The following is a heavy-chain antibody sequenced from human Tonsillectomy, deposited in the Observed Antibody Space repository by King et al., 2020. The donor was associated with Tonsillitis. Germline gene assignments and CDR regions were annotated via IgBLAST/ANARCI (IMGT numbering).Heavy chain of an antibody. CDR3: TRGDSGSYYLFDY. Sequence: QLVQSGGGLVQPGRSLRLSCTASGFTFGDYAMSWFRQAPGKGLEWVGFIRSKAYGGTTEYAASVKGRFTISRDDSKSIAYLQMNSLKTEDTAVYYCTRGDSGSYYLFDYWGQGPLVTVSS. J-gene: IGHJ4*02. D-gene: IGHD1-26*01. CDR1: GFTFGDYA. CDR2: IRSKAYGGTT. V-gene: IGHV3-49*03.